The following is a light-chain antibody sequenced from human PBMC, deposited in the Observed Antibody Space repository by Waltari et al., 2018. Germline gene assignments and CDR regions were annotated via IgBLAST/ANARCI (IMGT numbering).Light chain of an antibody. CDR2: AYS. V-gene: IGLV1-40*01. J-gene: IGLJ1*01. Sequence: QSVLTQPPSVSGAPGQRVTISCTGSSSNIGAGYDVHWYQQLPETSPKLLIYAYSNRPSGVPDRFSGSKSGTSASLAITGLQTEDEADYYCQSYDSSLSAYVFGTGTKVTVL. CDR1: SSNIGAGYD. CDR3: QSYDSSLSAYV.